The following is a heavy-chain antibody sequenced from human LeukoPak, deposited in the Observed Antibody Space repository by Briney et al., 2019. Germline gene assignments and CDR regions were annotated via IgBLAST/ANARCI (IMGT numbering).Heavy chain of an antibody. CDR3: ARSRPGRLLLWYFDL. D-gene: IGHD2-15*01. CDR2: INTNTGNP. CDR1: GYSHV. Sequence: GASVKGSCKPSGYSHVLHWVRQAPGQGLEWMGWINTNTGNPTYAQGFTGRFVFSLDTSVSTAYLQITSLKAEDTAVYYCARSRPGRLLLWYFDLWGRGTLVTVSS. V-gene: IGHV7-4-1*02. J-gene: IGHJ2*01.